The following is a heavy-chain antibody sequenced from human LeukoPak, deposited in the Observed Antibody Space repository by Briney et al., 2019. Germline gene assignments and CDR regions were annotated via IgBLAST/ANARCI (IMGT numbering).Heavy chain of an antibody. V-gene: IGHV3-21*01. CDR1: GFTFSSYS. Sequence: MSGGSLRLSCAASGFTFSSYSMNWVRQAPGKGLEWVSSIRSSSTYIYYADSLKGRFTISRDNAKNSPSLQMKSLRAEDTAVYYCARDTHCSSTSCYNAFDIWGQGTMVTVSS. J-gene: IGHJ3*02. D-gene: IGHD2-2*02. CDR3: ARDTHCSSTSCYNAFDI. CDR2: IRSSSTYI.